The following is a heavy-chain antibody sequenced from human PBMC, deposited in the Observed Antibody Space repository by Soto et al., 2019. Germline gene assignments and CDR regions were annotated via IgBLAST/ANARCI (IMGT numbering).Heavy chain of an antibody. CDR1: GGSISSYY. D-gene: IGHD5-12*01. Sequence: PSETLSLTCTVSGGSISSYYWSWIRQPPGKGLEWIGCIFYSGSTSFNPSLESRVAMSVDTSKNHFSLNLGSVTAADMAVYYCAREGSYSAYNFAHGIQLWSFDFWGQGALVTVSS. V-gene: IGHV4-59*12. CDR3: AREGSYSAYNFAHGIQLWSFDF. J-gene: IGHJ4*02. CDR2: IFYSGST.